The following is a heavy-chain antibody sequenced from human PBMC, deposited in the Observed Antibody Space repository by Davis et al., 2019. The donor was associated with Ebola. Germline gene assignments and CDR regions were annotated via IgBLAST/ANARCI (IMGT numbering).Heavy chain of an antibody. CDR1: GFTFSVYT. V-gene: IGHV3-21*01. CDR2: ISSSSTSI. D-gene: IGHD2-8*01. Sequence: GGSLRLSCAASGFTFSVYTMNWVRQAPGKGLEWVSSISSSSTSIDYADSVKGRFTISRGNSKNTLYLQMNSLRAEDTAVYYCAREMVRYYYGMDVWGQGTTVTVSS. CDR3: AREMVRYYYGMDV. J-gene: IGHJ6*02.